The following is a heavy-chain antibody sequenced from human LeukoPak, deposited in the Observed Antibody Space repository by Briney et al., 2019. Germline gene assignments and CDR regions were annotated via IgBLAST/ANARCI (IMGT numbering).Heavy chain of an antibody. J-gene: IGHJ4*02. CDR1: GFTFSGST. CDR3: TRGPDYYDSSGLDY. V-gene: IGHV3-73*01. CDR2: IRSKGNTYAT. Sequence: GGSLRLSCAASGFTFSGSTMHWARQASGKGLEWVGRIRSKGNTYATAYAASVKGRFTISRDDSKNTAYLQMNSLKTEDTAVYYCTRGPDYYDSSGLDYWGQGTLVTVSS. D-gene: IGHD3-22*01.